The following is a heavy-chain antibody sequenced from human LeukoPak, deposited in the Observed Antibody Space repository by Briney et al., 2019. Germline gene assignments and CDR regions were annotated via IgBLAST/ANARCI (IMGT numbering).Heavy chain of an antibody. CDR1: GYSFTSYW. CDR3: ARLWYCSSTSCPLFDY. D-gene: IGHD2-2*01. CDR2: IDPSDSYT. Sequence: GESLRISFKGSGYSFTSYWISWVRQMPGKGLEWMGRIDPSDSYTNYSPSFQGHVTISADKSISTAYLQWSSLKASDTAMYYCARLWYCSSTSCPLFDYWGQGTLVTVSS. V-gene: IGHV5-10-1*01. J-gene: IGHJ4*02.